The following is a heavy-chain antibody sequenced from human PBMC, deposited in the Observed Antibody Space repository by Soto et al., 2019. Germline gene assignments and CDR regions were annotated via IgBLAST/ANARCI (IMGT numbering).Heavy chain of an antibody. CDR1: GGSISSYY. CDR3: ATWRHGDPSEEYYFDY. V-gene: IGHV4-59*06. Sequence: ETLSLTCTVSGGSISSYYWSWIRQHPGKGLEWIGYIYYSGSTYYNPSLKSRVTISVDTSKNQFSLKLSSVTAADTAVYYRATWRHGDPSEEYYFDYWGQGTLVTVSS. D-gene: IGHD3-3*01. J-gene: IGHJ4*02. CDR2: IYYSGST.